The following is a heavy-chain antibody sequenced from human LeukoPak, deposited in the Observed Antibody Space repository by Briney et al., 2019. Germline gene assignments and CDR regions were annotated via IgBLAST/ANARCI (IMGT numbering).Heavy chain of an antibody. CDR2: ISGSGGST. Sequence: GGSLRLSGAASGFTFSSYSMNWVRQAPGKGLEGVSAISGSGGSTYYADSVKGRFTISRDNYKNTLWLQLNSLKGEDTAVYYCAKSWRGRGYYGYGPSEYFYYMDVWGKGTRVTISS. V-gene: IGHV3-23*01. D-gene: IGHD3-10*01. CDR3: AKSWRGRGYYGYGPSEYFYYMDV. J-gene: IGHJ6*03. CDR1: GFTFSSYS.